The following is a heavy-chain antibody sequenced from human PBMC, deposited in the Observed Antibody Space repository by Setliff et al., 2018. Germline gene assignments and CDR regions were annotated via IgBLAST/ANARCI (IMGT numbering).Heavy chain of an antibody. CDR1: GYPFTGHY. Sequence: GASVKVSCKASGYPFTGHYMHWVRQAPGQGLEWMGWINHNSGGTKYAQKFQGRVTMTRDTSISTAYMELSSLRSEDTAVYYCARALRHSGYDFIYWGQGTMVTVSS. CDR3: ARALRHSGYDFIY. V-gene: IGHV1-2*02. D-gene: IGHD5-12*01. CDR2: INHNSGGT. J-gene: IGHJ4*02.